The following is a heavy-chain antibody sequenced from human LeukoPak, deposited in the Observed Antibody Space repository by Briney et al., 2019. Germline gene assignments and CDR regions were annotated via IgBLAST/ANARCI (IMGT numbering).Heavy chain of an antibody. J-gene: IGHJ4*02. D-gene: IGHD5-12*01. CDR2: IYPGDSDT. Sequence: GESLQISSHGSGYSFTSYWIGWVRQMPGKGLEWMGSIYPGDSDTRYSPSFQGQVTISADKSISTAYLQWSSLKASDTAMYYCARQLSGYDYEDYWGQGTLVTVSS. CDR3: ARQLSGYDYEDY. CDR1: GYSFTSYW. V-gene: IGHV5-51*01.